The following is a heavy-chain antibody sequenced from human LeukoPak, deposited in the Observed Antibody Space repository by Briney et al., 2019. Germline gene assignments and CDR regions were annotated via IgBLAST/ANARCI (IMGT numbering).Heavy chain of an antibody. CDR1: GGSISSGGYS. V-gene: IGHV4-30-2*01. D-gene: IGHD6-19*01. CDR3: AKDPRYSSGSHGFDP. CDR2: IYHSGST. Sequence: SETLSLTCAVSGGSISSGGYSWSWIRQPPGKGLEWIGYIYHSGSTYYNPSLKSRVTISVDRSKNQFSLKLSSVTAADTAVYYCAKDPRYSSGSHGFDPWGQGTLVTVSS. J-gene: IGHJ5*02.